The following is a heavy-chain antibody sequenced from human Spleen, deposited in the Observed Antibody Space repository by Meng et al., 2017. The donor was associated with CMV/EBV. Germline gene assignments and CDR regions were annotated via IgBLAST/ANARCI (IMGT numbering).Heavy chain of an antibody. CDR2: IRSGGSI. CDR3: ARNKGYYYGSGDYYGMDV. V-gene: IGHV3-66*01. Sequence: GESLKISCEGSGLTVSTNYMSWVHQAPGKGLEWVSVIRSGGSIFYADSVKGRFTASRDGLKNTMYLQMNSLRAEDTAVYYCARNKGYYYGSGDYYGMDVWGQGTTVTVSS. D-gene: IGHD3-10*01. CDR1: GLTVSTNY. J-gene: IGHJ6*02.